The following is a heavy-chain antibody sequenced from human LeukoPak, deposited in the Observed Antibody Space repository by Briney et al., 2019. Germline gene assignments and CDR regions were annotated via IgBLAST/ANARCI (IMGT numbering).Heavy chain of an antibody. CDR2: ISAYNGNT. Sequence: ASVKVSCKASGYTFTSYGISWVRQAPGQGLEWMGRISAYNGNTNYAQKLQGRVTMTTDTSTSTAYMELRSLRSDDTAVYYCAREGIAAAGHYYYYMDVWGKGTTVTVSS. J-gene: IGHJ6*03. CDR1: GYTFTSYG. D-gene: IGHD6-13*01. CDR3: AREGIAAAGHYYYYMDV. V-gene: IGHV1-18*01.